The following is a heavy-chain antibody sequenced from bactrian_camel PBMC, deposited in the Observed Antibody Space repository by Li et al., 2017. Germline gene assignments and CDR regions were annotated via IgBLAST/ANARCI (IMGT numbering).Heavy chain of an antibody. J-gene: IGHJ4*01. V-gene: IGHV3S53*01. CDR1: GYTHSSYC. CDR2: LDSVGGT. Sequence: HVQLVESGGGSVQSGGSLRLSCVVSGYTHSSYCVAWFRQVPGNKREGIAGLDSVGGTNYADSVKGRFTMFRDNAKNMLYLQMNSLKTEDTAVYHCAADWRGGAAADDWDYWGQGTQVTVS. D-gene: IGHD1*01. CDR3: AADWRGGAAADDWDY.